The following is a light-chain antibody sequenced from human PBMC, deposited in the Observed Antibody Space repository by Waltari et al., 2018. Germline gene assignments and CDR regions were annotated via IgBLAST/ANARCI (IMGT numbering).Light chain of an antibody. J-gene: IGKJ1*01. Sequence: DIVLPQSPESLAVSLGERATINCKSSQSLFYTSNHKNYLAWFQQKPGQPPRLLIFWASTRESGVPDRFSASGSGTDFALTISSLQAEDVAVYYCQQYSSWTFGQGTRVDIK. CDR3: QQYSSWT. V-gene: IGKV4-1*01. CDR1: QSLFYTSNHKNY. CDR2: WAS.